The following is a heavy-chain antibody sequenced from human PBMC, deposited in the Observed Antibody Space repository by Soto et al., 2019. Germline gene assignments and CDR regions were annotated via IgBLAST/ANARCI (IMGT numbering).Heavy chain of an antibody. D-gene: IGHD2-8*01. CDR1: GGSISSYY. J-gene: IGHJ4*02. V-gene: IGHV4-59*01. CDR3: ARDLGYCTNSVCYTIGYFDY. CDR2: IYYSGST. Sequence: PSETLSLTCTVSGGSISSYYWSWIRQPPGKGLEWIGYIYYSGSTNYNPSLKSRVTISVDTSKNQFSLKLSSVTAADTAVYYCARDLGYCTNSVCYTIGYFDYWGQGTLVTVSS.